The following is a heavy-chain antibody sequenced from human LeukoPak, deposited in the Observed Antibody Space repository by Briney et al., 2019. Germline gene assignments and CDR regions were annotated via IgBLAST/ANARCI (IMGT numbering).Heavy chain of an antibody. CDR1: GGTFSSYA. D-gene: IGHD2-2*02. CDR3: ARVQVVPAAIRYYYMDV. CDR2: IIPIFGTA. Sequence: SVKASCKASGGTFSSYAISWVRQAPGQGLEWMGGIIPIFGTANYAQKFQGRVTITTDESTSTAYMELSSLRSEDTAVYYCARVQVVPAAIRYYYMDVWGKGTTVTVSS. V-gene: IGHV1-69*05. J-gene: IGHJ6*03.